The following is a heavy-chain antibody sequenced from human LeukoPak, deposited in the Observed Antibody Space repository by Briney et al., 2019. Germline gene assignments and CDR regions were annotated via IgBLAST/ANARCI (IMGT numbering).Heavy chain of an antibody. Sequence: ASVKVSCKASGGTFSSYAISWVRQAPGQGLEWMGGIIPIFGTANYAQKFQGRVTITTDESTSTAYMELSSLRSEDTAVYYCAQRNYYGSGSYYSPPDYWGQGTLVTVSS. D-gene: IGHD3-10*01. J-gene: IGHJ4*02. CDR1: GGTFSSYA. V-gene: IGHV1-69*05. CDR2: IIPIFGTA. CDR3: AQRNYYGSGSYYSPPDY.